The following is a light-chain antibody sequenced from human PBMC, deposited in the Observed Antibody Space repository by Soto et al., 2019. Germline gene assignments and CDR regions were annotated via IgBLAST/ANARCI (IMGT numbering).Light chain of an antibody. CDR2: GAS. CDR3: QQYGSSRGLT. J-gene: IGKJ4*01. V-gene: IGKV3-20*01. Sequence: EIVLTQSPGTLSLSPGERATLSCRASQSVSSSYLAWYQQKPGQAPRLLIYGASSRATGIPARFSGSGSGTDLTLTISRLEPDDFSVYYCQQYGSSRGLTFGGGTKVEIK. CDR1: QSVSSSY.